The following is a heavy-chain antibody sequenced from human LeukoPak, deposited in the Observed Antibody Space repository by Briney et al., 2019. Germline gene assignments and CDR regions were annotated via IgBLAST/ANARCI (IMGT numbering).Heavy chain of an antibody. D-gene: IGHD3-22*01. CDR2: ISWNSGSI. CDR3: ARDRLGSLYDSSGYGAFDI. CDR1: GFTFDDYA. Sequence: GRSLRLSCAASGFTFDDYAMHWVRQAPGKGLEWVSGISWNSGSIGYADSVKGRFTISRDNAKNSLYLQMNSLRAEDTAVYHCARDRLGSLYDSSGYGAFDIWGQGTMVTVSS. J-gene: IGHJ3*02. V-gene: IGHV3-9*01.